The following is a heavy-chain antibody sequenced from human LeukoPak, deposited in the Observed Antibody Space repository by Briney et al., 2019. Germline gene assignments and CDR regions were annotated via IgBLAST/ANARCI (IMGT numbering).Heavy chain of an antibody. CDR3: ARDLSWDSSGYQIDY. J-gene: IGHJ4*02. D-gene: IGHD3-22*01. Sequence: ASVKVYCKASGYTFTSYGISWVRQAPGQGLEWMGWISAYNGNTNYAQKLQGRVTMTTDTSTSTAYMELRSLRSDDTAVYYCARDLSWDSSGYQIDYWGQGTLVTVSS. V-gene: IGHV1-18*01. CDR2: ISAYNGNT. CDR1: GYTFTSYG.